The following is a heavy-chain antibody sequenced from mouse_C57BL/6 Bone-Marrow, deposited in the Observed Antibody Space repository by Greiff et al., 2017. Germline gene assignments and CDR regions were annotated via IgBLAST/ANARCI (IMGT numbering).Heavy chain of an antibody. J-gene: IGHJ2*01. CDR3: ATDYGSNYFDY. D-gene: IGHD1-1*01. V-gene: IGHV5-17*01. CDR1: GFTFSDYG. CDR2: ISSGSSTI. Sequence: EVKLMESGGGLVKPGGSLKLSCAASGFTFSDYGMHWVRQAPEKGLEWVAYISSGSSTIYYADTVKGRFTISRENAKNTLFLQMTSLRSEDTAMYYCATDYGSNYFDYWGQGTTLTVSS.